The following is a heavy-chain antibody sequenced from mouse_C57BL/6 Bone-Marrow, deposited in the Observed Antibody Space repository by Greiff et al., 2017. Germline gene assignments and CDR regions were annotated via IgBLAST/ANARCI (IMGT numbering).Heavy chain of an antibody. CDR1: GFTFTDYY. V-gene: IGHV7-3*01. CDR2: IRNKANGYTT. Sequence: EVMLVESGGGLVQPGGSLSLSCAASGFTFTDYYMSWVRQPPGKALEWLGFIRNKANGYTTEYSASVKGRFTISRDNSQSILYLQMNALRAEDSATYYCASLNDGYYPYAMDYWGQGTSVTVSS. CDR3: ASLNDGYYPYAMDY. J-gene: IGHJ4*01. D-gene: IGHD2-3*01.